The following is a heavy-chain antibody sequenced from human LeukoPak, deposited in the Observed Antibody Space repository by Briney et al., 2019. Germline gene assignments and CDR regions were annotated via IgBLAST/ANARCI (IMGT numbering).Heavy chain of an antibody. J-gene: IGHJ4*02. Sequence: GASVKVSCKASGYTFTGYWMHWVRQAPGQGLEWMGWINPNSGDTNYGQKFQGRVTMIRDTSISTAYMELSRLRSDDTAVYYCLSSSDLYYTGQGKLVTVSS. D-gene: IGHD6-6*01. CDR3: LSSSDLYY. V-gene: IGHV1-2*02. CDR2: INPNSGDT. CDR1: GYTFTGYW.